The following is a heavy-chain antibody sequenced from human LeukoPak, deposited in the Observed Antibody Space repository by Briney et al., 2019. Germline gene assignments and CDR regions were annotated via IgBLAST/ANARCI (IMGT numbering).Heavy chain of an antibody. Sequence: KTGGSLRLSCAASGFTFSDYSMNWVRQAPGKGLDWVSSISSTSTYILYADSVKGRFTISRDNAKNSLYLQMNSLRAEDTAVYYCARDFSADSSGLWGQGTLVTVSS. CDR2: ISSTSTYI. V-gene: IGHV3-21*01. CDR1: GFTFSDYS. J-gene: IGHJ4*02. CDR3: ARDFSADSSGL. D-gene: IGHD3-22*01.